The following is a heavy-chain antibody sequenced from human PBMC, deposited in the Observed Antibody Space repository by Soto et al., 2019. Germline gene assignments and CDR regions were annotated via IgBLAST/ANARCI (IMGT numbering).Heavy chain of an antibody. V-gene: IGHV4-30-2*01. J-gene: IGHJ4*02. CDR3: AGGPGVARNY. Sequence: SETLSLTCAVSVGSISSGGYSWSWIRQPPGKGLEWIGYIYHNGSTYYNPSLKSRVTISVDRSKNQFSLKLSSVTAADTAVYYCAGGPGVARNYWGQGTLVTVSS. CDR2: IYHNGST. D-gene: IGHD5-12*01. CDR1: VGSISSGGYS.